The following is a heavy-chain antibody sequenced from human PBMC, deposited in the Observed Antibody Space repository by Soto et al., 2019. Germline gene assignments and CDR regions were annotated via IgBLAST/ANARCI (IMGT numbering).Heavy chain of an antibody. V-gene: IGHV4-34*01. CDR2: INHRGST. J-gene: IGHJ6*03. CDR3: ARLKRAGEYYYYYYMDV. Sequence: SETLSLTCAVYGGSFSGYYWSWIRQPPGKGLEWIGEINHRGSTNYNPSLKSRVTISVDTSKNQFSLKLSSVTAADTAVYYCARLKRAGEYYYYYYMDVWGKGTTVTVS. CDR1: GGSFSGYY. D-gene: IGHD4-17*01.